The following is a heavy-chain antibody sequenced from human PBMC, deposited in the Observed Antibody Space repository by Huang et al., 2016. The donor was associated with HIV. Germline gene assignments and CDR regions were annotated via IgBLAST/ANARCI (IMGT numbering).Heavy chain of an antibody. Sequence: QVQLQLWGAGLLKPSETLSLTCAVYGGSFNGFYWSWIRQPHGKGLEWIGEINDTGNTNSDPSLRGRVTMSVNTSKKQFSLQVKAVTVADTAIYYCARRGYYYDGSGFPGFDPWGRGALATVSS. D-gene: IGHD3-22*01. V-gene: IGHV4-34*02. CDR3: ARRGYYYDGSGFPGFDP. CDR2: INDTGNT. J-gene: IGHJ5*02. CDR1: GGSFNGFY.